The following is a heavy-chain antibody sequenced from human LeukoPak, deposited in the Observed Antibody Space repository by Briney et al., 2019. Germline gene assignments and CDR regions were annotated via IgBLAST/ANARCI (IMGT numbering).Heavy chain of an antibody. Sequence: SETLSLTCTVSGGSISSYYWSWIRQPAGKGLEWIGRIYTSGSTNYNPSLKSRVTMSVDTSKNQFSLKLSSVTAADTAVYHCARGSVHYYYYYMDVWGKGTTVTVSS. V-gene: IGHV4-4*07. D-gene: IGHD3-3*01. CDR2: IYTSGST. CDR1: GGSISSYY. CDR3: ARGSVHYYYYYMDV. J-gene: IGHJ6*03.